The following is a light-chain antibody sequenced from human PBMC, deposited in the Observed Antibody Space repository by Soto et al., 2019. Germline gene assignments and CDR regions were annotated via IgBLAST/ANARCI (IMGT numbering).Light chain of an antibody. J-gene: IGLJ2*01. Sequence: QSVLTQPPSASGSPGESVTISCTGSSDDIGAFKYVSWFQQFPGKAPKLIIYEVTERPSGVSGRFSGSKSNNTASLTVSGLQPDDEAIYICSAYAGFNNLLFGGGNKLTV. CDR1: SDDIGAFKY. CDR2: EVT. CDR3: SAYAGFNNLL. V-gene: IGLV2-8*01.